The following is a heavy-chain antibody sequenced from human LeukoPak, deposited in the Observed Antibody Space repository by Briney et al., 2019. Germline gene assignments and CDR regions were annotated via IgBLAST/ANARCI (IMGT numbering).Heavy chain of an antibody. Sequence: PSETLSLTCTVSGGSISSSSYYWGWLRQPPGKGLEWIVSIYYSGSTYYNPSLKSRVTISVDTSKNQFSLKLSSVTAADTAVYYCAREGWNYVQADYYYMDVWGKGTTVTVSS. D-gene: IGHD1-7*01. J-gene: IGHJ6*03. CDR2: IYYSGST. CDR1: GGSISSSSYY. V-gene: IGHV4-39*07. CDR3: AREGWNYVQADYYYMDV.